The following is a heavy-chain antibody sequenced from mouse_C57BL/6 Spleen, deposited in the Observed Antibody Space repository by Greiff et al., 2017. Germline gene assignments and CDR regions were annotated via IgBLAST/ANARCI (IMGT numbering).Heavy chain of an antibody. CDR2: IRNKANGYTT. Sequence: EVQVVESGGGLVQPGGSLSLSCAASGFTFTDYYMSWVRQPPGKALEWLGFIRNKANGYTTEYSASVKGRFTISRDNSQSILYLQMNALRAEDSATYYCARAQTGNSYYFDYWGQGTTLTVSS. D-gene: IGHD4-1*01. J-gene: IGHJ2*01. CDR3: ARAQTGNSYYFDY. V-gene: IGHV7-3*01. CDR1: GFTFTDYY.